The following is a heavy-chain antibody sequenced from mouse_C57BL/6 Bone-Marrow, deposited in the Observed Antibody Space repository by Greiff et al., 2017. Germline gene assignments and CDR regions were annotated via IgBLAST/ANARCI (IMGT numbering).Heavy chain of an antibody. D-gene: IGHD1-1*01. CDR1: GYTFTSYW. CDR3: ASDYGSPWYFDV. V-gene: IGHV1-64*01. J-gene: IGHJ1*03. Sequence: QVQLQQPGAELVKPGASVKLSCKASGYTFTSYWMHWVKQRPGQGLEWIGMIHPNSGSTNYNEKFKSKATLTVDKSSSTAYMQLRSLTSEDSAVYYCASDYGSPWYFDVWGTGTTVTVSA. CDR2: IHPNSGST.